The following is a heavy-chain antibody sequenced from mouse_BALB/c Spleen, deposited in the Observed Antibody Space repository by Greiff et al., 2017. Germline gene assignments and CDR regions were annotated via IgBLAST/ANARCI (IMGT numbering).Heavy chain of an antibody. J-gene: IGHJ4*01. CDR2: ISSGGSYT. CDR3: ARLGITTNAMDY. D-gene: IGHD1-1*01. CDR1: GFTFSSYG. V-gene: IGHV5-6*01. Sequence: EVQLQESGGDLVKPGGSLKLSCAASGFTFSSYGMSWVRQTPDKRLEWVATISSGGSYTYYPDSVKGRFTISRDNAKNTLYLQMSSLKSEDTAMYYCARLGITTNAMDYWGQGTSVTVSS.